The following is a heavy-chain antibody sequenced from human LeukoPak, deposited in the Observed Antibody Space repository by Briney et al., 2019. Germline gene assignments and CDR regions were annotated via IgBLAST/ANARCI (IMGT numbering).Heavy chain of an antibody. CDR3: AKPPPDSSSWLFDY. Sequence: GGSLRLSCADSALTFSTYAMSWVRHAPGNWLEWVSTISGNGGTTYYADSVKGRFTISRDNSKNTLYLQMNSLRVEDTAVYYCAKPPPDSSSWLFDYWGQGTLVTVSS. D-gene: IGHD6-13*01. V-gene: IGHV3-23*01. J-gene: IGHJ4*02. CDR2: ISGNGGTT. CDR1: ALTFSTYA.